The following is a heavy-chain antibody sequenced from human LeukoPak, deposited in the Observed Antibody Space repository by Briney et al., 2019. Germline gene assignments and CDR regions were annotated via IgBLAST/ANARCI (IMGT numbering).Heavy chain of an antibody. CDR3: ARGYDEHAFDI. D-gene: IGHD3-3*01. CDR2: IYYSGST. Sequence: PSETLSLTCTVSGGSISSYYWSWIRRPPGKGLEWIGYIYYSGSTNYNPSLKSRVTISVDTSKNQFSLKLSSVTAADTAVYYCARGYDEHAFDIWGQGTMVTVSS. V-gene: IGHV4-59*01. CDR1: GGSISSYY. J-gene: IGHJ3*02.